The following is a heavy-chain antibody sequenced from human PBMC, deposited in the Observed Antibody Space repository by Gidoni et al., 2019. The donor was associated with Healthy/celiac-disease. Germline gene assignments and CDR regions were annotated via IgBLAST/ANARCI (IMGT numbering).Heavy chain of an antibody. V-gene: IGHV4-34*01. J-gene: IGHJ5*02. Sequence: QVQLQQSGAGLLKPSETLSLTCAVYGGSFSGYYWSWIRQPPGQGLEWIGEINHSGSTNYNPSLKSRVTISVDTSKNQFSLKLSSVTAADTAVYYCARGLRGSGSYGRDPAENNWFDPWGQGTLVTVSS. CDR2: INHSGST. D-gene: IGHD3-10*01. CDR1: GGSFSGYY. CDR3: ARGLRGSGSYGRDPAENNWFDP.